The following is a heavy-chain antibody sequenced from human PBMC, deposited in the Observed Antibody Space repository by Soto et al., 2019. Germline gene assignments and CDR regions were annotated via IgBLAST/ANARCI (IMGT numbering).Heavy chain of an antibody. V-gene: IGHV1-8*01. D-gene: IGHD3-16*01. CDR3: GRMATFGSLNWFDL. Sequence: ASVKVSCKASGYSFTNNDVSWVRQATGQGLEWMGWMNPGSGDTGYAQKFQGRVTMTRDISIATAYMELSSLRSDDTAIYYCGRMATFGSLNWFDLWGQGTLVTVSS. CDR1: GYSFTNND. CDR2: MNPGSGDT. J-gene: IGHJ5*02.